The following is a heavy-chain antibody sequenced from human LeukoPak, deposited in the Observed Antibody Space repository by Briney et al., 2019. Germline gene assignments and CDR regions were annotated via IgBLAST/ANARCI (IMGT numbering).Heavy chain of an antibody. D-gene: IGHD6-19*01. CDR2: IYPGDSDT. CDR1: GYSFTSCW. J-gene: IGHJ5*02. CDR3: ARQPEAVADWFDP. Sequence: GESLKISCKGSGYSFTSCWIGWVRQMPGKGLEWMGIIYPGDSDTRYSPSFQGQVTISADKSISTAYLQWSSLKASDTAMYYCARQPEAVADWFDPWGQGALVTVSS. V-gene: IGHV5-51*01.